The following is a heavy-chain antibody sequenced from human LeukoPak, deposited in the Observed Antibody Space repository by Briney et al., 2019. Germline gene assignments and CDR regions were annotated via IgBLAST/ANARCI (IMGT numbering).Heavy chain of an antibody. CDR3: ARANGRGYYYYYGMDV. Sequence: SETLSPTCAVYGGSFSGYYWSWIRQPPGKGLEWIGEINHSGSTNYNPSLKSRVTISVDTSKNQFSLKLSSVTAADTAVYYCARANGRGYYYYYGMDVWGQGTTVTVPS. CDR2: INHSGST. J-gene: IGHJ6*02. V-gene: IGHV4-34*01. CDR1: GGSFSGYY. D-gene: IGHD3-10*01.